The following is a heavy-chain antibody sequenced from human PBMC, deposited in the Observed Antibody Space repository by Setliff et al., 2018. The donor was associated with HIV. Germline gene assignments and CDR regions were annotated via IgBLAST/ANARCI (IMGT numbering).Heavy chain of an antibody. J-gene: IGHJ5*02. V-gene: IGHV4-31*03. CDR2: IYYSGST. CDR1: GGSISSGGYY. Sequence: PSETLSLTCTVSGGSISSGGYYWSWIRPHPGKGLEWIGYIYYSGSTYYDPSLKSRVTISVDTSKNQFSLRLSSVTAADTAVFYCARRGPGDQTWFDPWGQGILVTVSS. D-gene: IGHD7-27*01. CDR3: ARRGPGDQTWFDP.